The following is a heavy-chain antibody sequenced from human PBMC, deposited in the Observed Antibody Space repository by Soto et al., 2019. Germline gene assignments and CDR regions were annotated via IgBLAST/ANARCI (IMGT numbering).Heavy chain of an antibody. J-gene: IGHJ5*02. CDR3: AHTYSNYEFHWFDP. D-gene: IGHD4-4*01. CDR1: GFSLSTSGVG. V-gene: IGHV2-5*02. CDR2: IYWDDDK. Sequence: QITLKESGPTLVKPTQTLTLTCTFSGFSLSTSGVGVGWIRQPPGKALEWLALIYWDDDKRYSPSLKSRLTIPKDTSKNQVVLTMTNMDPVDTATYYCAHTYSNYEFHWFDPWGQGTLVTVSS.